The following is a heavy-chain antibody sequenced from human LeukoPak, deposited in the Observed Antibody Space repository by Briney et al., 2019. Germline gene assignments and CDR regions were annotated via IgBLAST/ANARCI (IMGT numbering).Heavy chain of an antibody. J-gene: IGHJ1*01. V-gene: IGHV3-23*01. CDR3: ATYSSLNRREFQY. CDR2: ISGSGGST. D-gene: IGHD3-22*01. CDR1: GFTFSSYA. Sequence: GGSLRLSCAASGFTFSSYAMSWVRQAPGKGLEWVSAISGSGGSTYYADSVKGRFTISRDNAKNSLYLQMNSLRAEDTAVYYCATYSSLNRREFQYWGQGTLLTVSS.